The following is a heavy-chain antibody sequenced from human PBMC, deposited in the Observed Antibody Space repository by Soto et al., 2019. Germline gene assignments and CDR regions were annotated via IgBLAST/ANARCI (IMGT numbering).Heavy chain of an antibody. CDR2: INHSGST. CDR1: GGSFSGYY. V-gene: IGHV4-34*01. D-gene: IGHD6-25*01. Sequence: SETLSLTCAVYGGSFSGYYWSWIRQPPGKGLEWIGEINHSGSTNYNPSLKSRVTISVDTSKNQFSPKLGSVTAADTAVYYCVRGRHQQRPTWGKQTFFDYWGQGTLVTVSS. CDR3: VRGRHQQRPTWGKQTFFDY. J-gene: IGHJ4*02.